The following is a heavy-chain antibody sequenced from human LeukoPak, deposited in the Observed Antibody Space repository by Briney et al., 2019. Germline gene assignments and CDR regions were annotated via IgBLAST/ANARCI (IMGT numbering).Heavy chain of an antibody. J-gene: IGHJ4*02. D-gene: IGHD6-19*01. Sequence: SETLSLTCTVSGGSISGYYWNWIRQPAGKRLEWIGRMHTSGSTNHNPSLKSRITMSVDRSKNQFSLKLSSVTAADTAVYYCVRDSGSGWYDYWGQGTLVTVSS. CDR1: GGSISGYY. CDR3: VRDSGSGWYDY. CDR2: MHTSGST. V-gene: IGHV4-4*07.